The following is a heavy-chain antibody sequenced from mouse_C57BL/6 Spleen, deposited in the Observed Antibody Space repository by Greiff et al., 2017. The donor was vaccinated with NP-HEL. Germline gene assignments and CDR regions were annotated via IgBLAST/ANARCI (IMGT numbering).Heavy chain of an antibody. V-gene: IGHV1-69*01. J-gene: IGHJ2*01. CDR2: IDPSDSYT. CDR1: GYTFTSYW. CDR3: ARGSITGTRGGFDY. Sequence: VQLQQPGAELVMPGASVKLSCKASGYTFTSYWMHWVKQRPGQGLEWIEEIDPSDSYTNYNQKFKGKSTLTVDKSSSTAYMQLSSLTSEDSAVYYCARGSITGTRGGFDYWGQGTTLTVSS. D-gene: IGHD4-1*01.